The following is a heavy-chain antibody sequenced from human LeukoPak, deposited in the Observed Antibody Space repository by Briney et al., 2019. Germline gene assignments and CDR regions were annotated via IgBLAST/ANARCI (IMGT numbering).Heavy chain of an antibody. D-gene: IGHD6-19*01. J-gene: IGHJ6*03. V-gene: IGHV4-59*01. CDR1: GGSISSYY. CDR3: ARVGGWPNYYYYYMDV. CDR2: IYYSGST. Sequence: SETLSLTCTVSGGSISSYYWSWIRQPPGKGLEWIGYIYYSGSTNYNPPLKSRVTISVDTSKNQFSLKLSSVTAADTAVYYCARVGGWPNYYYYYMDVWGKGTTVTISS.